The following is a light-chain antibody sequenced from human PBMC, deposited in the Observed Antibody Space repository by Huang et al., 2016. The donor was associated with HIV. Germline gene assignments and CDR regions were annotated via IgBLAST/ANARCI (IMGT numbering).Light chain of an antibody. CDR2: SAA. Sequence: IQMTQSPSSLSASVGYRVTITCRAGQSIDGYLNWYPQKSGKSPKLLISSAATLHTGVQPRFSGSGSGTDYTLIMNNVQPDDFATYFCQQSYSTLITFGQGSRL. CDR1: QSIDGY. CDR3: QQSYSTLIT. J-gene: IGKJ5*01. V-gene: IGKV1-39*01.